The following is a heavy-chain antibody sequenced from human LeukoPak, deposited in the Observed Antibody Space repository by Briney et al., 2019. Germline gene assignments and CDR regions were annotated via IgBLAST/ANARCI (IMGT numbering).Heavy chain of an antibody. V-gene: IGHV3-30*18. J-gene: IGHJ5*02. CDR3: AKDFNWNVGDLSADWFDP. Sequence: GGSLRLSCAASGFTFGSYGMHWVRQAPGKGLEWVAVISYDGSNKYYADSVKGRFTISRDNSKNTLYLQMNSLRAEDTAVYYCAKDFNWNVGDLSADWFDPWGQGTLVTVSS. CDR2: ISYDGSNK. CDR1: GFTFGSYG. D-gene: IGHD1-20*01.